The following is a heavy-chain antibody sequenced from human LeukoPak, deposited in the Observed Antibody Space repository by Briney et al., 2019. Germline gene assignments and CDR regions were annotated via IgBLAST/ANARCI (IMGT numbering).Heavy chain of an antibody. J-gene: IGHJ3*02. CDR3: ARDPGDNLYDAVDI. Sequence: GGSLRLSCAASGFTFSSYSMNWVRQAPGKGLECVSSISGSSGYIYYADSLKGRFTISRDNAKNSLSLQMNSLRAEDTAVYYCARDPGDNLYDAVDIWGQGTMVTVSS. V-gene: IGHV3-21*01. CDR2: ISGSSGYI. D-gene: IGHD1-14*01. CDR1: GFTFSSYS.